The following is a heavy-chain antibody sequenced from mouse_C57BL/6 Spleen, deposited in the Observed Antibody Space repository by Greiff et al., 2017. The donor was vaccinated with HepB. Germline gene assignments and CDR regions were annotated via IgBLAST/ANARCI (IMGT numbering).Heavy chain of an antibody. V-gene: IGHV14-4*01. CDR3: TTMLTTRFAY. J-gene: IGHJ3*01. CDR2: IDPENGDT. Sequence: EVKLQQSGAELVRPGASVKLSCTASGFNIKDDYMHWVKQRPEQGLEWIGWIDPENGDTEYASKFQGKATITADTSSNTSYLQLSSLTSEDTAVYYCTTMLTTRFAYWCQVTLVTVSA. CDR1: GFNIKDDY. D-gene: IGHD2-2*01.